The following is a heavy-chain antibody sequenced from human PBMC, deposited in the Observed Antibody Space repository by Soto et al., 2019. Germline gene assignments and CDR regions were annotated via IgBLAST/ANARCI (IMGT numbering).Heavy chain of an antibody. Sequence: GGSLRLSCAASGFTFSFYAMHWVRQAPGKGLEWVAVISYDGSDKYYADSVKGRFTISRDNAKNTLCLLMNSLRPEDTAVYYCAKALTPPRQHLGELSFSYYYYGMDVWGQGTTVTVSS. J-gene: IGHJ6*02. V-gene: IGHV3-30*18. D-gene: IGHD3-16*02. CDR2: ISYDGSDK. CDR3: AKALTPPRQHLGELSFSYYYYGMDV. CDR1: GFTFSFYA.